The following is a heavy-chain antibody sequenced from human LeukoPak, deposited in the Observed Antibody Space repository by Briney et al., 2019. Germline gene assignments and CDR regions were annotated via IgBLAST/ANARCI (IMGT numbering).Heavy chain of an antibody. J-gene: IGHJ4*02. V-gene: IGHV4-61*01. Sequence: SETLSLTCTVSGYSISSGYYWGWIRQPPGKGLEWIGYIYYSGSTNYNPSLKSRVTISVDTSKNQFSLKLSSVTAADTAVYYCARDRSNFKHWGRPNHADYWGQGTLVTVSS. CDR3: ARDRSNFKHWGRPNHADY. CDR2: IYYSGST. CDR1: GYSISSGYY. D-gene: IGHD7-27*01.